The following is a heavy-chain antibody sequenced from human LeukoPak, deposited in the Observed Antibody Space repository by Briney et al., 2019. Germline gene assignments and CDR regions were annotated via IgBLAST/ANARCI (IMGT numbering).Heavy chain of an antibody. CDR3: ARENSVTYYYGSGRPFDY. D-gene: IGHD3-10*01. Sequence: SSETLSLTCAVYGGPFSGYHWSWIPQPPGKGLEWIGEIKHSGSTNYNPSVKSRVTISVDTSKNQFSLKLSSVTAADTAVYYCARENSVTYYYGSGRPFDYWGQGTLVTVSS. CDR2: IKHSGST. J-gene: IGHJ4*02. V-gene: IGHV4-34*01. CDR1: GGPFSGYH.